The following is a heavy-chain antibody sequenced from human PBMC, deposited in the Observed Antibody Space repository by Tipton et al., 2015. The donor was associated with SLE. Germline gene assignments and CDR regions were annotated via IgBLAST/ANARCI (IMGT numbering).Heavy chain of an antibody. D-gene: IGHD3-22*01. V-gene: IGHV3-23*01. CDR1: GFIFSSYG. CDR2: ISGSGGRT. J-gene: IGHJ4*02. Sequence: SLRLSCAASGFIFSSYGMSWVRQAPGKGLEWVSGISGSGGRTYYADSVKGRFTISRDNSKSTLYLQMNSLRAEDTAVYYCARGMGNDSPYWGQGTLVTVSS. CDR3: ARGMGNDSPY.